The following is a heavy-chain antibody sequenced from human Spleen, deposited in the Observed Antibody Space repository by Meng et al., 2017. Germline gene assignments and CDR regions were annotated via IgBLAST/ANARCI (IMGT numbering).Heavy chain of an antibody. CDR1: GGSFSDYY. V-gene: IGHV4-34*01. Sequence: QVQRQQGGAGLLKPSETLSLTCVVSGGSFSDYYWSWIRQPPGKGLEWIGEINHSGSTNYNPSLESRATISVDTSQNNLSLKLSFVTAADSAVYYCARGPTTMAHDFDYWGQGTLVTVSS. J-gene: IGHJ4*02. CDR2: INHSGST. D-gene: IGHD4-11*01. CDR3: ARGPTTMAHDFDY.